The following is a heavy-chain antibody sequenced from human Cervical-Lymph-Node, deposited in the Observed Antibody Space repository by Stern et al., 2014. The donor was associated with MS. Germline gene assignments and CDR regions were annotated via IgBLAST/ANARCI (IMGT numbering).Heavy chain of an antibody. V-gene: IGHV3-9*01. CDR3: AKADDYAAGIDA. CDR1: GFKFDDFA. J-gene: IGHJ5*02. D-gene: IGHD3-16*01. CDR2: LGWNSEGR. Sequence: MQLVQSGGGLVQPGRSLRLSCEASGFKFDDFAMHWVRQAPGKGLEWVSGLGWNSEGRGYADSVQGRFTISRDNAKGSLYLQMNSLTAEDTALYYCAKADDYAAGIDAWGQGTLVVVSS.